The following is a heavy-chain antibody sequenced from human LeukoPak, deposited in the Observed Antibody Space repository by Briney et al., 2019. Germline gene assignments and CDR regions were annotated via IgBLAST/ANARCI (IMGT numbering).Heavy chain of an antibody. CDR1: GGSISSHY. V-gene: IGHV4-59*11. Sequence: PSETLSLTCTVSGGSISSHYWSWIRQPPGKGLEWIGSMLYSGTAYYNLSLKSRVTISVDTSKNQFSLKLRSVTAADTAVYYCARAPTVTNHYYSWFDPWGQGTLVTVSP. J-gene: IGHJ5*02. CDR3: ARAPTVTNHYYSWFDP. CDR2: MLYSGTA. D-gene: IGHD4-17*01.